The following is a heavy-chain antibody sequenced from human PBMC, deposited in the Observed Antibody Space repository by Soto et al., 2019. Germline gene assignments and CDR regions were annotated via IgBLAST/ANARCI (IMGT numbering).Heavy chain of an antibody. V-gene: IGHV3-23*01. J-gene: IGHJ6*02. CDR2: ISGSGGST. D-gene: IGHD6-19*01. Sequence: EVPLLESGGGLVQPGGSLRLSCAASGFTFSSYAMSWVRQAPGKGLEWVSAISGSGGSTYYADSVKGRFTISRDNSKNTLYLQVNSLRAEDTAVYYCASTPVAVAVGEMDVWGQGTTVTVSS. CDR1: GFTFSSYA. CDR3: ASTPVAVAVGEMDV.